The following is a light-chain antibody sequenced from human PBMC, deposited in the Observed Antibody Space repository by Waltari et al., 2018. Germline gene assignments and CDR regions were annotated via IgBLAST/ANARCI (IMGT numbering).Light chain of an antibody. J-gene: IGLJ2*01. CDR2: DVN. V-gene: IGLV2-14*01. Sequence: QSALTQPASVSGSPGQSITISCLGTGSDVGASHSVSWYQQHPGKAPKLMIYDVNRRPSWVSNRFSGSKSGSTASLTISGLQAEDEADYYCSSYTTTSTLVFGGGTKVTVL. CDR3: SSYTTTSTLV. CDR1: GSDVGASHS.